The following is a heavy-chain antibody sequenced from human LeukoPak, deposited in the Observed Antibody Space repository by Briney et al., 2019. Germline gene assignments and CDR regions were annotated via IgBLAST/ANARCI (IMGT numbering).Heavy chain of an antibody. J-gene: IGHJ4*02. V-gene: IGHV4-30-4*01. Sequence: PSQTLSLTCTVSGGSISSGDYYWSWIRQPPGKGLEWIGYIYYSGSTYYNPSLKSQVTISVDTSKNQFALKLGSVTAGDTAVYYCASFYDSSGYYHYWGQGSLVSVSS. D-gene: IGHD3-22*01. CDR1: GGSISSGDYY. CDR2: IYYSGST. CDR3: ASFYDSSGYYHY.